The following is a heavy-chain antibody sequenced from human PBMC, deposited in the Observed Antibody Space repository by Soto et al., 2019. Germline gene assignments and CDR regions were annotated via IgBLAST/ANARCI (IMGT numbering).Heavy chain of an antibody. J-gene: IGHJ6*02. D-gene: IGHD6-19*01. V-gene: IGHV1-18*01. CDR1: GYTFTSYG. CDR2: ISAYNGNT. CDR3: ARAGGSSGWYVEEGYYYGMDV. Sequence: ASVKVSFKASGYTFTSYGISWVRQAPGQGLEWMGWISAYNGNTNYAQKLQGRVTMTTDTSTSTAYMKLRSLRSDDTAVYYCARAGGSSGWYVEEGYYYGMDVWGQGTTVTVSS.